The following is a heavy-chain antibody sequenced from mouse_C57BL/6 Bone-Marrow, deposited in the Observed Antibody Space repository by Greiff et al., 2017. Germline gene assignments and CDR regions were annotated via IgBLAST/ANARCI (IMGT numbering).Heavy chain of an antibody. V-gene: IGHV1-81*01. Sequence: QVQLQQSGAELARPGASVKLSCKASGYTFTSYGISWVKQRTGQGLEWIGEIYPRSGNTYYNEKFKGKATLTEDKSSSTAYMELRSLTSEDSAVYFCAREGYYRFAYWGQGTLVTVSA. CDR2: IYPRSGNT. CDR3: AREGYYRFAY. J-gene: IGHJ3*01. CDR1: GYTFTSYG. D-gene: IGHD2-3*01.